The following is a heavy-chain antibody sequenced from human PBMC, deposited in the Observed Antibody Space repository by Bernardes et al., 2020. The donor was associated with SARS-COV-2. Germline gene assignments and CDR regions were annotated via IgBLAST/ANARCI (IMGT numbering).Heavy chain of an antibody. Sequence: WGSLRLTCTVSGGSISSYYWSWIRQPPGKGLEWIGYIYYSGSTNYNPSLKSRVTISVDTSKNQFSLKLSSVTAADTAVYYCARGGGPYDFWPYGMDVWGQGTTVTVSS. CDR2: IYYSGST. D-gene: IGHD3-3*01. V-gene: IGHV4-59*01. CDR1: GGSISSYY. J-gene: IGHJ6*02. CDR3: ARGGGPYDFWPYGMDV.